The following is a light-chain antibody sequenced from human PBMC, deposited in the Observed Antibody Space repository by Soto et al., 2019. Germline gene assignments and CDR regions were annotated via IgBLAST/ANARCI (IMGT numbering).Light chain of an antibody. CDR3: CSYAGTYTPVV. CDR2: DVT. CDR1: SSDVGSSNF. V-gene: IGLV2-11*01. Sequence: QSALTQPRSVSGSPGQSVAISCTGTSSDVGSSNFVSWYQQHPGKAPKLMIYDVTERPSGVPDRFSASKSGNTASLTISGLQTEDEADYYCCSYAGTYTPVVFGGATKLTVL. J-gene: IGLJ2*01.